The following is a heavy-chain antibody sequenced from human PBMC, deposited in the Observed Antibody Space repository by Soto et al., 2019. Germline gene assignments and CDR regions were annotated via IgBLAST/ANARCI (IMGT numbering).Heavy chain of an antibody. J-gene: IGHJ4*02. V-gene: IGHV1-69*02. CDR1: GGTFSSYT. Sequence: QVQLVQSGAEVKKPGSSVKVSCKASGGTFSSYTISWVRQAPGQGLEWMGRIIPILGIANYAQKFQGRVTITADKSTSTAYMELSSLRSEDTAVYYCARGSPDLVEMATYYFDYWGQGTLVTVSS. D-gene: IGHD5-12*01. CDR2: IIPILGIA. CDR3: ARGSPDLVEMATYYFDY.